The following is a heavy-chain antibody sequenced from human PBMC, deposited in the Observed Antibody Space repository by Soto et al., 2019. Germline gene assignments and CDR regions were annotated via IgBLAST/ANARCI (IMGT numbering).Heavy chain of an antibody. CDR1: VGSITSYA. J-gene: IGHJ5*02. CDR3: ARDRCNRDGCESWTHP. CDR2: IISMFGTT. Sequence: SVKVTCKASVGSITSYAVSCVLQAPGQGLEWMGGIISMFGTTHYAQKFQGRVTITADESTNTVYMELFRLRSDDTAIYYCARDRCNRDGCESWTHPWRQGTLVTV. V-gene: IGHV1-69*13. D-gene: IGHD1-1*01.